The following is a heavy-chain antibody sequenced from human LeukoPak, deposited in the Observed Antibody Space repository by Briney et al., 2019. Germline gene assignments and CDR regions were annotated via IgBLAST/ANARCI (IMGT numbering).Heavy chain of an antibody. D-gene: IGHD6-19*01. Sequence: VASVKVSCKTSGYTFTSYGISWVRQAPGQGLEWMGWISAYNGNTNFAQKLQGRVTMTTDTSTSTAYMELRSLKSDDTAVYYCARAGGSGWYNWFDPWGQGTLVTVSS. V-gene: IGHV1-18*01. J-gene: IGHJ5*02. CDR1: GYTFTSYG. CDR3: ARAGGSGWYNWFDP. CDR2: ISAYNGNT.